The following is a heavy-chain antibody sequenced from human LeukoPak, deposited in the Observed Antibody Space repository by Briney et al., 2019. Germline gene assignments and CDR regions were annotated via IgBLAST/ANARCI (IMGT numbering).Heavy chain of an antibody. CDR1: GYTFTSNA. V-gene: IGHV1-18*01. CDR3: ARHGSGSYYNLPTDY. CDR2: ISAYNGNT. D-gene: IGHD3-10*01. Sequence: GASVKVSCKASGYTFTSNAVSWVRQAPGQGLEWMGWISAYNGNTNYAQKLQGRVTMTTDTSTSTAYMELRSLRSDDTAVYYCARHGSGSYYNLPTDYWGQGTLVTVSS. J-gene: IGHJ4*02.